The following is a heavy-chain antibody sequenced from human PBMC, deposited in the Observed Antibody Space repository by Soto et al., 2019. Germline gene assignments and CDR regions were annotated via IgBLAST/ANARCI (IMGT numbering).Heavy chain of an antibody. Sequence: EVQLVESGGGLVQPGRSLRLSCAASGFTFNDFAMHWVRQAPGKGLEWVASIDWNGANIAYAASVEGRFTISRDNVKNSLFLQMNILSDEDTAVYYCTKSADSAGWGVDFWGQGTLVTVSS. D-gene: IGHD6-19*01. V-gene: IGHV3-9*01. J-gene: IGHJ4*02. CDR3: TKSADSAGWGVDF. CDR1: GFTFNDFA. CDR2: IDWNGANI.